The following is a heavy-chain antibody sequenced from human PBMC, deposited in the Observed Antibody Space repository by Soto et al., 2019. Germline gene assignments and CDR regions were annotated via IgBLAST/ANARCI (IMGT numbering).Heavy chain of an antibody. CDR2: INAYNGNT. D-gene: IGHD3-16*01. Sequence: ASVKVSCKASGYSFTRYGIGWARQAPGQGLEWMGWINAYNGNTNYAQNLQGRLTLTTDTSTTTAYMELRSLRSNDAAIYYCAMVDVYVTPSPQDVWGQGTTVTVSS. V-gene: IGHV1-18*01. CDR3: AMVDVYVTPSPQDV. CDR1: GYSFTRYG. J-gene: IGHJ6*02.